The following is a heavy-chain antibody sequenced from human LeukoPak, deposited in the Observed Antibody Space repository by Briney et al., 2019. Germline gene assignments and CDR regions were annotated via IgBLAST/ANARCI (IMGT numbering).Heavy chain of an antibody. CDR1: GFTFSSYG. CDR3: AKDGQWLTYYFDY. J-gene: IGHJ4*02. CDR2: ISYDGSNK. Sequence: GGSLRLSCAASGFTFSSYGMHWVRQAPGKGLEWVAVISYDGSNKYYADSVKGRFTISRDNSKNTLYLQMNSLRAEDTALYYCAKDGQWLTYYFDYGGQGTLVTVS. V-gene: IGHV3-30*18. D-gene: IGHD6-19*01.